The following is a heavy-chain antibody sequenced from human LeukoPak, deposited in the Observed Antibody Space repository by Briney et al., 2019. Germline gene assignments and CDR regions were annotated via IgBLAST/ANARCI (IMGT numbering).Heavy chain of an antibody. D-gene: IGHD3-22*01. Sequence: PSETLSLTCAVSGGSISSGGYSWSWIRQPPGKGLEWIGYIYHSGSTYYNPSLKSRVTISVDRSKNQFSLKLSSVTAADTAVYYCARVTADYYDSSGYYTWFDPWGQGTLVTVSS. CDR2: IYHSGST. V-gene: IGHV4-30-2*01. CDR3: ARVTADYYDSSGYYTWFDP. J-gene: IGHJ5*02. CDR1: GGSISSGGYS.